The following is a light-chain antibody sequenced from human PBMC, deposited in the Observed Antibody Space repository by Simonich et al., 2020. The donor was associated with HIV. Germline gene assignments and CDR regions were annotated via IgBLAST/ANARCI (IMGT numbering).Light chain of an antibody. CDR3: QQYNNWPSPFT. CDR1: QIVTTN. J-gene: IGKJ3*01. CDR2: GAS. V-gene: IGKV3-15*01. Sequence: EIVMTQSPATLSVSPGERATLSCRASQIVTTNLAWYQQKPGQVPRLLIYGASTRSTGIPARFSGIGFGTDFTLTISSMQSEDFAVYYCQQYNNWPSPFTFGPGTEVDIK.